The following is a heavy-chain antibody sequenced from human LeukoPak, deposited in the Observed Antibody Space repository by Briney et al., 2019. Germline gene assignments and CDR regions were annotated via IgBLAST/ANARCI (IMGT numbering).Heavy chain of an antibody. CDR2: VYWGDDN. CDR1: GFSLTTYGVG. V-gene: IGHV2-5*02. D-gene: IGHD1-26*01. J-gene: IGHJ4*02. Sequence: SGPTLVNPTETLTLTCTLSGFSLTTYGVGVAWIRQPPGKALEWLAFVYWGDDNRYSPSLRSRLTVFKDTSRNQVVLKMTNMDPVDTATYFCAHRPNRDTNGWDAGYFDYWGQGSLVTVPS. CDR3: AHRPNRDTNGWDAGYFDY.